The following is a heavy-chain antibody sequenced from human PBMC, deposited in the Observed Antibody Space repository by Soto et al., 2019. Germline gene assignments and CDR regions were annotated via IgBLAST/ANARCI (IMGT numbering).Heavy chain of an antibody. J-gene: IGHJ4*02. Sequence: SLRVSFAVSEFPCADDYMSCIRQAPGKGLEWISYISSGSTIIYYADSVKGRFSISRDDSKKALYLQMNSLRAEDTAVYYCATDILTGRATDYWGQGIRVTVSS. CDR3: ATDILTGRATDY. CDR1: EFPCADDY. CDR2: ISSGSTII. V-gene: IGHV3-11*01. D-gene: IGHD3-9*01.